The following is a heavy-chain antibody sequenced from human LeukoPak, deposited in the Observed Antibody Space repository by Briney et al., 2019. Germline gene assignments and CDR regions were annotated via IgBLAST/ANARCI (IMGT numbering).Heavy chain of an antibody. Sequence: SVKVSCKASGGTFTTYTISWVRQAPGQGLEWMGAIIPIFGTTHYAQKFQGRVTITADKSTSTAYMELSSLRSEDTAVYYCARDIYYDSSGYYRAPDWFDPWGQGTLVTVSS. CDR3: ARDIYYDSSGYYRAPDWFDP. V-gene: IGHV1-69*06. D-gene: IGHD3-22*01. CDR2: IIPIFGTT. CDR1: GGTFTTYT. J-gene: IGHJ5*02.